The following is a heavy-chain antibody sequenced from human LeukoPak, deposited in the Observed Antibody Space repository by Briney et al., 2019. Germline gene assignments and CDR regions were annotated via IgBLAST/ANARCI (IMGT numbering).Heavy chain of an antibody. V-gene: IGHV3-23*01. CDR2: ISGSGGST. D-gene: IGHD2-15*01. CDR3: ARCSGGGCYNALDI. CDR1: GFTFSSYA. Sequence: PGGSLRLSCAASGFTFSSYAMSWVRQAPGKGLEWVSAISGSGGSTYYADSVKGRFTISRDNSKNTLFLQMNSLRAEDTALYYCARCSGGGCYNALDIWGQGTMVTVSS. J-gene: IGHJ3*02.